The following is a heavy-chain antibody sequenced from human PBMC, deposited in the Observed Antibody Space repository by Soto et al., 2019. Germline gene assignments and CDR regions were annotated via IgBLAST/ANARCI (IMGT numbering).Heavy chain of an antibody. D-gene: IGHD2-15*01. CDR3: AGSTLGYCSGGSCYAGGVDY. CDR2: ISSSSYI. CDR1: GFTFSSYS. J-gene: IGHJ4*02. V-gene: IGHV3-21*01. Sequence: GGSLRLSCAASGFTFSSYSMNWVRQAPGKGLEWVSSISSSSYIYYAASVKGRFTISRDNAKNSLYLQMNSLRAEDTAAYYCAGSTLGYCSGGSCYAGGVDYWGQGTLVTVSS.